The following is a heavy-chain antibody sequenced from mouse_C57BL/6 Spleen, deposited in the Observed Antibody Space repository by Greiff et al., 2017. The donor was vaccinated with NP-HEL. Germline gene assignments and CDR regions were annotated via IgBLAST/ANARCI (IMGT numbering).Heavy chain of an antibody. D-gene: IGHD3-2*02. CDR3: ARGDSSGGYYFDY. Sequence: EVKLMESGPGLVKPSQSLSLTCSVTGYSITSGYYWNWIRQFPGNKLEWMGYISYDGSNNYNPSLKNRISITRDTSKNQFFLKLNSVTTEDTATYYCARGDSSGGYYFDYWGQGTTLTVSS. J-gene: IGHJ2*01. V-gene: IGHV3-6*01. CDR2: ISYDGSN. CDR1: GYSITSGYY.